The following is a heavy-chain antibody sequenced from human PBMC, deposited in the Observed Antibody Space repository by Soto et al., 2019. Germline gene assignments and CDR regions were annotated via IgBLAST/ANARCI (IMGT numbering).Heavy chain of an antibody. V-gene: IGHV4-4*02. Sequence: SETLSLTCNVSGGSITNNNWWSWVRQPPGKGLEWIGAIYHSGHTNFNPSLKSRATLPLDYSENQSSLKLTSATAADTAIYYCASIAYSASGFDYWGQGTLVTVSS. CDR3: ASIAYSASGFDY. J-gene: IGHJ4*02. D-gene: IGHD1-26*01. CDR2: IYHSGHT. CDR1: GGSITNNNW.